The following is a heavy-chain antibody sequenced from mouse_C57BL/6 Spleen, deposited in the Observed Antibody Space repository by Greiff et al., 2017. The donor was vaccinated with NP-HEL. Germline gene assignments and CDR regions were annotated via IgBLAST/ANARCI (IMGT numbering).Heavy chain of an antibody. Sequence: QVQLQQPGAELVKPGASVKVSCKASGYTFTSYWMHWVKQRPGQGLEWIGRIHPSASDTNYNPTFTGKATLTVDKSSSTAYMQLSSLTAEDSAVYYCAMGGGESAMDYWGQGTSVTVSS. CDR3: AMGGGESAMDY. CDR1: GYTFTSYW. J-gene: IGHJ4*01. CDR2: IHPSASDT. V-gene: IGHV1-74*01.